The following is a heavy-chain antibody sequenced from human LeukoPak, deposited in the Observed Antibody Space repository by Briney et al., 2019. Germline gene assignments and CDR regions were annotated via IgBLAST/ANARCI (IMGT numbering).Heavy chain of an antibody. V-gene: IGHV4-59*02. Sequence: SETLSLTCTVSGGSVSGYYWSWIRQPPGKGLEWIGYMYDRGNINYNPSLKSRVTLSQDMSKNQRSLKLRSVTSADTAVYYCAATIKRDYGDTNLHYWGQGILVTVSS. CDR1: GGSVSGYY. CDR3: AATIKRDYGDTNLHY. D-gene: IGHD4-17*01. J-gene: IGHJ4*02. CDR2: MYDRGNI.